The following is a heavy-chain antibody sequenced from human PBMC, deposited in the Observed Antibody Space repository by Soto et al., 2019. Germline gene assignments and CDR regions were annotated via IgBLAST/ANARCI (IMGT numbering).Heavy chain of an antibody. Sequence: HPGGSLRLSCAASGFTFSSYAMSWVRQAPGKGLEWVSAISGSGVSTYYADSVKGRFTISRDNSKNTLYLQMSSLRAEDTAVFYCAKDSGYSYGYDAFDIWGQGTMVTVSS. CDR3: AKDSGYSYGYDAFDI. CDR1: GFTFSSYA. CDR2: ISGSGVST. J-gene: IGHJ3*02. D-gene: IGHD5-18*01. V-gene: IGHV3-23*01.